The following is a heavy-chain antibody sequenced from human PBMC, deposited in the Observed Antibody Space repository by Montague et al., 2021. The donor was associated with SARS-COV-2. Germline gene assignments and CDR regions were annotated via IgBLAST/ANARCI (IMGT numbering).Heavy chain of an antibody. Sequence: SETLSLTCSVSGGSFSSYYLNWIRQPPGKGLEWIGDINHSGSTNYNPSLKSRVTIAVDTSKNQVSLKLTSVTAADTAVFYCARSTVTNSPFCFSNKLGSRYNGMDVWGQGTTVTVSS. V-gene: IGHV4-34*01. CDR1: GGSFSSYY. CDR3: ARSTVTNSPFCFSNKLGSRYNGMDV. D-gene: IGHD4-17*01. CDR2: INHSGST. J-gene: IGHJ6*02.